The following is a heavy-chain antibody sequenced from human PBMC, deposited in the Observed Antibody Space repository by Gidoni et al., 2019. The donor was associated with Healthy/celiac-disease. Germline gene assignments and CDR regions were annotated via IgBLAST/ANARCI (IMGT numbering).Heavy chain of an antibody. Sequence: QVQLVESGGGFVKPGGSLSISCAASGFTSSDYYMSWSRQAPGKGLVWVSYSSSSSSCTNYADSVKGRFTISRDNAKNSLYLQMNSLRAEDTAVYYCARGGIAAAGHYYFDYWGQGTLVTVSS. D-gene: IGHD6-13*01. V-gene: IGHV3-11*05. J-gene: IGHJ4*02. CDR3: ARGGIAAAGHYYFDY. CDR2: SSSSSSCT. CDR1: GFTSSDYY.